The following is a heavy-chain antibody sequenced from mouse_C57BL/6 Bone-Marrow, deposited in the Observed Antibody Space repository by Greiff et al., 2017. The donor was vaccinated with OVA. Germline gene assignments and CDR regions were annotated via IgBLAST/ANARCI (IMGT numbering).Heavy chain of an antibody. CDR1: GYTFTSYG. Sequence: VQLQESGAELARPGASVKLSCKASGYTFTSYGISWVKQRTGQGLEWIGEIYPRSGNTYYNEKFKGKATLTADKSSSTAYMELRSLTAEASAVYFGARGGLWYFDVWGTGTTVTVSS. D-gene: IGHD1-1*02. CDR3: ARGGLWYFDV. J-gene: IGHJ1*03. CDR2: IYPRSGNT. V-gene: IGHV1-81*01.